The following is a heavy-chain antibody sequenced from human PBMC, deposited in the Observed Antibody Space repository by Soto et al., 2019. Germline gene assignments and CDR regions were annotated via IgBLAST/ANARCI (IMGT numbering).Heavy chain of an antibody. CDR2: IYYSGST. D-gene: IGHD3-3*01. Sequence: PSETLSLTCTVSGGSISSSSYYWGWIRQPPGKGLEWIGSIYYSGSTYYNPSLKSRVTISVDTSKNQFSLKLSSVTAADTAVYYCARLLRFYDNWFDPWGQGTLVTSPQ. CDR1: GGSISSSSYY. V-gene: IGHV4-39*01. J-gene: IGHJ5*02. CDR3: ARLLRFYDNWFDP.